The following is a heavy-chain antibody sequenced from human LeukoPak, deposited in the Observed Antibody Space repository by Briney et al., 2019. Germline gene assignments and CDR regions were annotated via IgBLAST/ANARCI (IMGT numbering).Heavy chain of an antibody. CDR1: GFPFINYE. Sequence: GRSLRLSCAASGFPFINYEMHWVRQAPGKGREWVTLISYDGTKYYADSVKGRFTVSRDNSNNTVFLQINSLSAEDTAVYYCARVSGCSGGTCTSLKYWGQGTLVTVSS. CDR2: ISYDGTK. D-gene: IGHD2-15*01. J-gene: IGHJ4*02. CDR3: ARVSGCSGGTCTSLKY. V-gene: IGHV3-30*04.